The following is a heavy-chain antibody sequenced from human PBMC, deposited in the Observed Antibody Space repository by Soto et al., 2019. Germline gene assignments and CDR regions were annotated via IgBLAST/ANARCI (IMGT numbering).Heavy chain of an antibody. CDR3: ASLGGPPQLWYWTPYYYYGMDV. Sequence: RASVKVSCKASGGTLSSYAISWVRQAPGQGLEWMGGIIPIFGTANYAQKFQGRVTITADESTSTAYMELSSLRSEDTAVYYCASLGGPPQLWYWTPYYYYGMDVWGQGTTVTVSS. D-gene: IGHD5-18*01. J-gene: IGHJ6*02. CDR2: IIPIFGTA. CDR1: GGTLSSYA. V-gene: IGHV1-69*13.